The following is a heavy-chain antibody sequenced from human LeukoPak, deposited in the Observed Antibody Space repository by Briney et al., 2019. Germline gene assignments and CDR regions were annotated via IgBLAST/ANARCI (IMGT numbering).Heavy chain of an antibody. CDR1: GGSFTNYG. CDR2: IIPILGTA. V-gene: IGHV1-69*04. CDR3: ARDGWMDV. D-gene: IGHD2-15*01. J-gene: IGHJ6*02. Sequence: SVKVSCTASGGSFTNYGISWVRQAPGQGLEWMGRIIPILGTANYAQKFQGRVTVTADTSTSTGYMELSSLRSEDTAVYYCARDGWMDVWGQGTTVTVSS.